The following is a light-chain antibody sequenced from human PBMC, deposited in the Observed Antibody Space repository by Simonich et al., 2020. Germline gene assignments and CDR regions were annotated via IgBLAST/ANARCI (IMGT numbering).Light chain of an antibody. J-gene: IGLJ2*01. CDR2: DVS. Sequence: QSALTQPASVSGSPGQSITISCTGTSSDVGGYNYVSWYQQHPGKAPKHMIYDVSNRPSGVSNRFSGSKSGNTASLTISGLQAEDEADYYCSSYTSSSTLPVFGGGTKLTVL. CDR3: SSYTSSSTLPV. V-gene: IGLV2-14*03. CDR1: SSDVGGYNY.